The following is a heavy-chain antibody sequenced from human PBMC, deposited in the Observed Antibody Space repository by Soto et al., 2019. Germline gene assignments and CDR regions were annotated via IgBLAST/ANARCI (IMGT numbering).Heavy chain of an antibody. CDR1: GDSASSNSAA. V-gene: IGHV6-1*01. CDR3: ARDLPPDTAMVPRYYYYGMDV. CDR2: TYYRSKWYN. J-gene: IGHJ6*02. D-gene: IGHD5-18*01. Sequence: SQTLSLTCAISGDSASSNSAAWNWIRQSPSRGLEWLGRTYYRSKWYNDYAVSVKSRITINPDTSKNQFSLQLNSVTPEDTAVYYCARDLPPDTAMVPRYYYYGMDVWGQGTTVTVSS.